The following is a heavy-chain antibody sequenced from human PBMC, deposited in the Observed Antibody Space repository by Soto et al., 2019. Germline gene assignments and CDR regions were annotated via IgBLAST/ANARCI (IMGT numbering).Heavy chain of an antibody. V-gene: IGHV3-48*02. Sequence: PGXSRRLSSPACGLTFSSYSMSWVRQGPGKGLEWVSYISSSSSTIYYADSVKGRFTISRDNAKNSLDLQMNSLRDEVTAVYYSAVEWQLPRWGPGTL. CDR2: ISSSSSTI. D-gene: IGHD2-15*01. CDR3: AVEWQLPR. CDR1: GLTFSSYS. J-gene: IGHJ4*02.